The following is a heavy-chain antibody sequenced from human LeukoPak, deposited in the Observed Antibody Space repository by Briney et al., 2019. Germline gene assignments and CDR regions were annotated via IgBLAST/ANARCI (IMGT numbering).Heavy chain of an antibody. J-gene: IGHJ4*02. CDR3: ATGLVGVDYMIDY. D-gene: IGHD3-3*01. Sequence: EASVKVSCKVSGYTLTELSMHWVRQAPGKGLEWMGGFDPEDGETIYAQKFQGRVTMAEDTSTDTAYMELSSLRSEDTAEYYCATGLVGVDYMIDYWGQGTLVTVSS. CDR2: FDPEDGET. V-gene: IGHV1-24*01. CDR1: GYTLTELS.